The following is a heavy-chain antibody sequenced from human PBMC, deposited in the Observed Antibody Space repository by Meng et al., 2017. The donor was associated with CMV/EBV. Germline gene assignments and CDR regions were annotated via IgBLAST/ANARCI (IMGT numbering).Heavy chain of an antibody. J-gene: IGHJ4*02. CDR3: ARREYIVVVPAAPGGFDY. CDR2: INHSGST. D-gene: IGHD2-2*01. Sequence: SETLSLTCAVYGGSFSGYYWSWIRQPPGKGLEWIGEINHSGSTNYNPSLKSRVTIPVDTSKNQFSLKLSSVTAADTAVYYCARREYIVVVPAAPGGFDYWGQGTLVTVSS. V-gene: IGHV4-34*01. CDR1: GGSFSGYY.